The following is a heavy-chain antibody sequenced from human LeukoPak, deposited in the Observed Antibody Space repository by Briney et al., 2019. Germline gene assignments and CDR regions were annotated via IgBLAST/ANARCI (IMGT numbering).Heavy chain of an antibody. Sequence: ASVTVSCKASVYTFTGYYIHWVRQPPGQGLEWMGWINPNSGGTNYAHKFQGRVTMTRDTSISTAYMELSRLRSDDTAVYYCARGTLNSGGNPCGYYYYYMDVWGKGTTVTVSS. CDR3: ARGTLNSGGNPCGYYYYYMDV. J-gene: IGHJ6*03. CDR2: INPNSGGT. CDR1: VYTFTGYY. D-gene: IGHD4-23*01. V-gene: IGHV1-2*02.